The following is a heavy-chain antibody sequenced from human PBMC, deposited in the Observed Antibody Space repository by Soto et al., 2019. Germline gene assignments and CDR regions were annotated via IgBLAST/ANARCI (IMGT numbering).Heavy chain of an antibody. CDR1: GGSISSYY. CDR2: IYTSGST. V-gene: IGHV4-4*07. CDR3: GRIYTSGSTNYXXSLKSRVTMSVDTSKNQFSLKLSSVPAADTAGYYCARLRAGNNWFDP. Sequence: SETLSLTCTVSGGSISSYYWSWIRQPAGKGLEWIGRIYTSGSTNYNPSLKSRVAMSVDTSKNQFSLXLSXXQPAGKGLEWIGRIYTSGSTNYXXSLKSRVTMSVDTSKNQFSLKLSSVPAADTAGYYCARLRAGNNWFDPWGQGTLVTVSS. D-gene: IGHD1-26*01. J-gene: IGHJ5*02.